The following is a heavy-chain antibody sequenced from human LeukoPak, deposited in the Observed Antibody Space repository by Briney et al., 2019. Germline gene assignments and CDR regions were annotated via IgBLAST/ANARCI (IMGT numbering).Heavy chain of an antibody. CDR3: ARDLRGDSSGYSDAFDI. Sequence: SGTLSLTCTVSGGSISSSSYYWGWIRQPPGKGLGWIGSIYYSGSTYYNPSLKSRVTISVDTSKNHFSLKLSSVTAADTAVYYCARDLRGDSSGYSDAFDIWGQGTMVTVSS. V-gene: IGHV4-39*07. CDR2: IYYSGST. CDR1: GGSISSSSYY. D-gene: IGHD3-22*01. J-gene: IGHJ3*02.